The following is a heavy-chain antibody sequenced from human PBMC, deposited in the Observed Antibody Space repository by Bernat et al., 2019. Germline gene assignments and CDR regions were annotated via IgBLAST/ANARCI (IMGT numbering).Heavy chain of an antibody. J-gene: IGHJ4*02. CDR3: ARVADSAITIFGVVYYFDY. CDR1: GFTFSSYW. V-gene: IGHV3-74*01. Sequence: EVQLVESGGGLVQPGGSLRLSCAASGFTFSSYWMHWVRHAPGKGLVWVSRINSDGSSTSYADSVKGRFTISRDNAKNMLYLQMNSLRAEDTAVYYCARVADSAITIFGVVYYFDYWGQGALVTVSS. CDR2: INSDGSST. D-gene: IGHD3-3*01.